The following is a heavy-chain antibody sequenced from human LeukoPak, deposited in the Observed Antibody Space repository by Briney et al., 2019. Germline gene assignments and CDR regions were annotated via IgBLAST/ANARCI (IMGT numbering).Heavy chain of an antibody. CDR3: ARDPCHGALDY. Sequence: GGSLRFSCAASGFTFSSYWMNWARQAPGKGLEWVANIKQDGTEEYYVDSVRGRFSISKDNAKNSLYLQMNSLRAEDTAVYYCARDPCHGALDYWGQGALVTVSS. CDR2: IKQDGTEE. CDR1: GFTFSSYW. J-gene: IGHJ4*02. D-gene: IGHD2-2*01. V-gene: IGHV3-7*03.